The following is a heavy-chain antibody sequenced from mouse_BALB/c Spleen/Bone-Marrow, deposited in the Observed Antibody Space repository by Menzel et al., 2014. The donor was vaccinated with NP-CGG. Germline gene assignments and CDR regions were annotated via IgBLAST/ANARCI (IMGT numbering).Heavy chain of an antibody. CDR1: GYSFTSYW. Sequence: VRRVESGAELVRPGASVKLSCKASGYSFTSYWMNWGKQRPGQGLEWIGMIYPSYSENRLNQKFKDNATLTVDKSSSTAYMQLSSPTSEDSAVYYCARRERTGMNYWGQGTTLTVSS. CDR2: IYPSYSEN. V-gene: IGHV1-61*01. D-gene: IGHD4-1*01. CDR3: ARRERTGMNY. J-gene: IGHJ2*01.